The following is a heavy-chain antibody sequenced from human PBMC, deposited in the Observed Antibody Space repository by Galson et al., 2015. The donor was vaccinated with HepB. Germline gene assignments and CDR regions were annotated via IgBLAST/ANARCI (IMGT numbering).Heavy chain of an antibody. CDR1: GFTLSSYW. Sequence: SLRLSCAASGFTLSSYWMTWLRQAPGKGLEWVSRINSDGKSSNYADSVKGRFIISRDNAKNTLYLQGNSLRDEDTAMYYCAKDRNYGGYDPWGQGTLVIVAS. CDR2: INSDGKSS. V-gene: IGHV3-74*01. D-gene: IGHD4-23*01. CDR3: AKDRNYGGYDP. J-gene: IGHJ5*02.